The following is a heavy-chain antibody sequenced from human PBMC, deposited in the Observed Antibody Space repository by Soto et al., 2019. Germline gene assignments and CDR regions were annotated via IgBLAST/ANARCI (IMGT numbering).Heavy chain of an antibody. J-gene: IGHJ5*02. D-gene: IGHD1-20*01. CDR3: ERDTESNRYNA. CDR2: IRPDNGNT. V-gene: IGHV1-18*01. CDR1: GYTFSTSG. Sequence: ASVKVSCKASGYTFSTSGISWARQAPGQGLEWVGWIRPDNGNTKPAQRLQGRVTLTTDTSASTAYMELRSLTSDDTAMYYCERDTESNRYNAWGQGTLVTVSS.